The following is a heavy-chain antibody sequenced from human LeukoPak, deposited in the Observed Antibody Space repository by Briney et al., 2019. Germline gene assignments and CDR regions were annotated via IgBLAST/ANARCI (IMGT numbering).Heavy chain of an antibody. V-gene: IGHV4-39*07. CDR3: ARESAFGVAPDYYYMDV. Sequence: PSETLSLTCTVSGGSISSSSYYWGWIRQPPGKGLEWIGSIYYSGSTYYNPSLKSRVTMSVDTSKNQFSLKLSSVTAADTAVYYCARESAFGVAPDYYYMDVWGKGTTVTVSS. J-gene: IGHJ6*03. CDR1: GGSISSSSYY. CDR2: IYYSGST. D-gene: IGHD3-3*01.